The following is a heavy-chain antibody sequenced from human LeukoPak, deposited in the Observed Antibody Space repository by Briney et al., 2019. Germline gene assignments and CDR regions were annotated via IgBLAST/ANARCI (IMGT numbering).Heavy chain of an antibody. D-gene: IGHD3-22*01. V-gene: IGHV3-7*03. CDR1: GFTFSSYW. CDR3: ARGGYYDSSGYYPFNFDY. Sequence: GGSLRLSCAASGFTFSSYWMSWVRQAPGKGLEWVANIKQDGSEKYYVDSVKGRFTISRDNAKNSLYLQMNSLRAEDTAVYYCARGGYYDSSGYYPFNFDYWGQGTLVTVSS. CDR2: IKQDGSEK. J-gene: IGHJ4*02.